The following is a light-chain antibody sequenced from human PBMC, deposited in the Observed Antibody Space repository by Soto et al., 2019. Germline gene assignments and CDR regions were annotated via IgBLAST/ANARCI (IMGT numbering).Light chain of an antibody. CDR1: QSVLYSSNNKNF. CDR2: WAS. J-gene: IGKJ4*01. CDR3: QQYYTAPLT. Sequence: DIVMTQSPDSLAVSLGERATINCKSSQSVLYSSNNKNFLAWFQQKPGQPPKLLLYWASTREDGVPDRFSGSGSGTDFTLTISSLQAEDVAVYYCQQYYTAPLTFGGGTKVDIK. V-gene: IGKV4-1*01.